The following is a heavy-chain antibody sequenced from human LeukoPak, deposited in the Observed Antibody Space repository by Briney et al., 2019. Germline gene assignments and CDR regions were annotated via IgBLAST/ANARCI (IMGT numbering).Heavy chain of an antibody. CDR2: IKHDGGAQ. J-gene: IGHJ4*02. D-gene: IGHD1-26*01. CDR1: GFTFSSYS. V-gene: IGHV3-7*01. CDR3: ARLRGNYATHDY. Sequence: GGSLRLSCAASGFTFSSYSMNWVRQAPGQGLERVATIKHDGGAQYYLDSVKGRFTISRDNAKTTLYLQMNSLRAEDTAVYYCARLRGNYATHDYWGQGILVTVSS.